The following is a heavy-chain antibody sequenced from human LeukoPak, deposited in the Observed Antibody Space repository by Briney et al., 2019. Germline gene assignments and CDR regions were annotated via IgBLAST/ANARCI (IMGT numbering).Heavy chain of an antibody. CDR2: ISWNSGSI. Sequence: GGSLRLSCAASGFTFDDYVMHWVRQAPRKGLEWVSGISWNSGSIGYADSVQGRFTISRDNAKNSLYLQMNSLRAEDMALYYCAKDRGWRGDDAFDVWGQGTMVTVSS. J-gene: IGHJ3*01. CDR1: GFTFDDYV. D-gene: IGHD3-16*01. CDR3: AKDRGWRGDDAFDV. V-gene: IGHV3-9*03.